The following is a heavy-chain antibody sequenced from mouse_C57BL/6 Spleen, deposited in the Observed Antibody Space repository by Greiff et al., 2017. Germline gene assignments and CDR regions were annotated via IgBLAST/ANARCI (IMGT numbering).Heavy chain of an antibody. D-gene: IGHD2-1*01. CDR2: IWSGGST. Sequence: QVQLKQSGPGLVQPSQSLSITCTVSGFSLTSYGVHWVRQSPGKGLEWLGVIWSGGSTDYNAAFISRLSISKDNSKSQVFFKMNSLQADDTAIYYCARNPFYYGNYDAMDYWGQGTSVTVSS. CDR1: GFSLTSYG. CDR3: ARNPFYYGNYDAMDY. J-gene: IGHJ4*01. V-gene: IGHV2-2*01.